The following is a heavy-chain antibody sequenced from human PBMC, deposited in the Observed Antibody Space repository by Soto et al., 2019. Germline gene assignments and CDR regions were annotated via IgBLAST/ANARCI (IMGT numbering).Heavy chain of an antibody. Sequence: LPRTSSGCSVRNYALNFICKTTGRGLEWVSTLVRRGGGTYYADCLKGRFAISRDNSKNTLYLQMNRPSAEDTAVYYCTKANRCWSGANCFSFGYCGVGTLVTV. D-gene: IGHD3-3*01. CDR1: GCSVRNYA. CDR3: TKANRCWSGANCFSFGY. CDR2: LVRRGGGT. J-gene: IGHJ4*02. V-gene: IGHV3-23*01.